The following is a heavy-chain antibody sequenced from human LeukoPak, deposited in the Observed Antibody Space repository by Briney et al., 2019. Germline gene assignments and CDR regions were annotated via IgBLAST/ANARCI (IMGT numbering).Heavy chain of an antibody. V-gene: IGHV4-34*01. CDR2: INHSGST. CDR3: ARHTFWSGYYYYGMDV. D-gene: IGHD3-3*01. Sequence: PSETLSLTCAVYGGSFSGYYWSWIRQPPGKGLEWIGEINHSGSTNCNPSLKSRVTISVDTSKNQFSLKLSSVTAADTAVYYCARHTFWSGYYYYGMDVWGQGTTVTVSS. J-gene: IGHJ6*02. CDR1: GGSFSGYY.